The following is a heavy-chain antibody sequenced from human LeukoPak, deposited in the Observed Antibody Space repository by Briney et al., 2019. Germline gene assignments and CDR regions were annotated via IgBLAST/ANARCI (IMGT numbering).Heavy chain of an antibody. D-gene: IGHD2-2*01. V-gene: IGHV4-30-4*01. J-gene: IGHJ5*02. CDR2: IYYSGST. CDR3: ARAVKLDYRSSTSCYSYNWFDP. CDR1: GGSISSGDYY. Sequence: SQTLSLTCTVSGGSISSGDYYWSWIRQPPGKGLEWIGYIYYSGSTYYNPSLKSRVTISVDTSKNQFSLKLSCVTAADTAVYYCARAVKLDYRSSTSCYSYNWFDPWGQGTLVTVSS.